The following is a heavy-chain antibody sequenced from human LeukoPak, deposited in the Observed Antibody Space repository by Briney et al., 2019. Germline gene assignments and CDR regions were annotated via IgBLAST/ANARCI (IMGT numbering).Heavy chain of an antibody. D-gene: IGHD3-22*01. V-gene: IGHV3-30*03. J-gene: IGHJ4*02. Sequence: GGSLRLSCAASGFTFSNYGMSWVRQAPGKGLELVAVISYDGSNKYYADSVKGRFTISRDNSKNTLYLQMNSLRAEDTAVYYCARARYYYDSSVDYWGQGTLVTVSS. CDR3: ARARYYYDSSVDY. CDR1: GFTFSNYG. CDR2: ISYDGSNK.